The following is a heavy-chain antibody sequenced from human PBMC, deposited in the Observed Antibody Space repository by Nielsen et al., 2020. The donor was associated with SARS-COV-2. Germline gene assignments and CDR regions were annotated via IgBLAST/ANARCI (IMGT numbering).Heavy chain of an antibody. CDR2: ISYSGETT. D-gene: IGHD2-2*01. CDR1: RNYA. V-gene: IGHV3-23*01. Sequence: GESLKISCAASRNYAMSWVRQAPGKGLEWVSAISYSGETTYYADSVKGRFTVSRDNSKNTLYLQMNSLRVEDTAVYYCARAQLRSTWDFDSWGQGTLVTVSS. J-gene: IGHJ4*02. CDR3: ARAQLRSTWDFDS.